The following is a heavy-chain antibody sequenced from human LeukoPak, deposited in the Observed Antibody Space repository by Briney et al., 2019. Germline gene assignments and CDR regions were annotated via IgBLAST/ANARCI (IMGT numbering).Heavy chain of an antibody. CDR2: INSSSSYI. D-gene: IGHD3-22*01. CDR1: GFTFSSYS. J-gene: IGHJ4*02. CDR3: ARDHDSSGYYRLDY. Sequence: GGSLRLFWAASGFTFSSYSMNWVRQAQGKGLEWGSSINSSSSYIYYADLVKGRFTISRDNAKNSLYLQMNSLRAEDTAVYDCARDHDSSGYYRLDYWGQGTLVTVSS. V-gene: IGHV3-21*01.